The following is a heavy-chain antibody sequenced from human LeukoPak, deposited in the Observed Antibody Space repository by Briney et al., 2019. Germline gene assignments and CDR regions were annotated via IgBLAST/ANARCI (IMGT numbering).Heavy chain of an antibody. J-gene: IGHJ4*02. CDR2: ISYDGSNK. CDR3: AKDYSNYCDY. V-gene: IGHV3-30*18. Sequence: GRSLRLSCAASGFTFSSYGMRWVRQAPGKGLEWEAVISYDGSNKYYADSVKGRFTISRDNSKNTLYLQMNSLRAEDTAVYYCAKDYSNYCDYWGQGTLVTVSP. CDR1: GFTFSSYG. D-gene: IGHD4-11*01.